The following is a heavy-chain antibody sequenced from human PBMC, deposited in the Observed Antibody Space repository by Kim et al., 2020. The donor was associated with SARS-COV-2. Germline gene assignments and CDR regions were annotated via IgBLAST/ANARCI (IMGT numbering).Heavy chain of an antibody. V-gene: IGHV3-30*18. D-gene: IGHD3-10*01. CDR3: AKDLPRRYYDSGGRFFGYYGMDV. CDR2: ISYDGNKK. J-gene: IGHJ6*02. Sequence: GGSLRLSCAASGFTFSSYGLHWVRQAPGKGLEWVAIISYDGNKKYFADSVKGRFPISRDNSKNTLYLQMNSLRAEDTAVYYCAKDLPRRYYDSGGRFFGYYGMDVWGQGTTVTVSS. CDR1: GFTFSSYG.